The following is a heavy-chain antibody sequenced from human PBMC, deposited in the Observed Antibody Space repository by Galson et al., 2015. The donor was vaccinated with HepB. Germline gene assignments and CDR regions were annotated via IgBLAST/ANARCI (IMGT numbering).Heavy chain of an antibody. D-gene: IGHD3-22*01. Sequence: PALVKPTQTLTLTCTFSGFSLSTSGMCVSWIRQPPGKALEWLARIDWDDDKYYSTSLKTRLTISKDTSKNQVVLTMTYMDPVDTATYYCARTTAYSSGYYSFDYWGQGTLVTVSS. CDR3: ARTTAYSSGYYSFDY. V-gene: IGHV2-70*11. CDR2: IDWDDDK. CDR1: GFSLSTSGMC. J-gene: IGHJ4*02.